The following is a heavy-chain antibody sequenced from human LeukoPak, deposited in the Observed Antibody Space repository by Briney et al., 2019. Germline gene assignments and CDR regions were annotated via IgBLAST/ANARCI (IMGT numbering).Heavy chain of an antibody. CDR3: ARVLQNYYHLDV. D-gene: IGHD3-3*01. J-gene: IGHJ6*03. CDR1: GVSINSHY. V-gene: IGHV4-59*11. CDR2: IYDSGSA. Sequence: SETLSLTCTVSGVSINSHYWIWIRQPPGKGLEWIRFIYDSGSANYKSSLESRVNMTLDKTKNHISLKLNSVTAADTAVYYCARVLQNYYHLDVWGKGTTVTVSS.